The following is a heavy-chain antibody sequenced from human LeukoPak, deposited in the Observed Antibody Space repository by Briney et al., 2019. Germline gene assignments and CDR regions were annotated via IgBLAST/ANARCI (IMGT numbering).Heavy chain of an antibody. CDR1: GFTFSSYS. J-gene: IGHJ4*02. V-gene: IGHV3-21*01. CDR2: ISSSSSYI. Sequence: PGGSLRLSCAASGFTFSSYSMNWVRQAPGKGLEWVSSISSSSSYIYYADSVKGRFTISRDNAKNSLYLQMNSLRAEDTAVYYCASRSLVGVYYYDSSGPVSDYWGQGTLVTVSS. CDR3: ASRSLVGVYYYDSSGPVSDY. D-gene: IGHD3-22*01.